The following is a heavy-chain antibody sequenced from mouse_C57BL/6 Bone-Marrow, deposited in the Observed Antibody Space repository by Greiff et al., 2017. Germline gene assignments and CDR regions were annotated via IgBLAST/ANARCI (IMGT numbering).Heavy chain of an antibody. CDR1: GYTFTDYY. J-gene: IGHJ4*01. Sequence: EVQLHQSGPELVKPGASVKISCKASGYTFTDYYMNWVKQSHGKSLEWIGDINPNNGGTSYNQKFKGKATLTVDKSSSTAYMELRSLTSEDSAVYYCARAGGSRGDYAMDYWGQGTSVTVSS. D-gene: IGHD1-1*01. CDR3: ARAGGSRGDYAMDY. V-gene: IGHV1-26*01. CDR2: INPNNGGT.